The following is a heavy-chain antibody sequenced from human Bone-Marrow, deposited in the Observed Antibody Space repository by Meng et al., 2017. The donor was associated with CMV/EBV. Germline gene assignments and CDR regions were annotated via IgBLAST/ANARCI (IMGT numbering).Heavy chain of an antibody. D-gene: IGHD6-13*01. V-gene: IGHV3-21*01. J-gene: IGHJ6*02. CDR2: ISSSSSYI. Sequence: GGSLRLSCAASGFTFSSYSMNWVRQAPGKGLEWVSSISSSSSYIYYADSVKGRFTISRYNAKNSLYLQMNSLRAEDTAVYYCARDLSIWAAGYGMDVWGQGTTVTVSS. CDR1: GFTFSSYS. CDR3: ARDLSIWAAGYGMDV.